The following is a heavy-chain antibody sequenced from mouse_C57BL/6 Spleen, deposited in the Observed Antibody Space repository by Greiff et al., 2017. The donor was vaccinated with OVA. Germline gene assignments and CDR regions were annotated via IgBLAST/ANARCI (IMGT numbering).Heavy chain of an antibody. D-gene: IGHD1-1*01. CDR1: GFNIKDYY. CDR3: ARNTVVDYWYFDV. J-gene: IGHJ1*03. Sequence: EVKLVESGAELVKPGASVKLSCTASGFNIKDYYMHWVKQRTEQGLEWIGRIDPEDGETKYAPKFQGKATITADTSSNTAYLQLSSLTSEDTAVYYVARNTVVDYWYFDVWGTGTTVTVSS. CDR2: IDPEDGET. V-gene: IGHV14-2*01.